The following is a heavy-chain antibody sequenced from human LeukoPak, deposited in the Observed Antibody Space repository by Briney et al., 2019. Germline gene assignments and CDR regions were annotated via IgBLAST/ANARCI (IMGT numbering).Heavy chain of an antibody. CDR1: GFTFSSYG. V-gene: IGHV3-30*18. J-gene: IGHJ6*01. Sequence: QPGRSLRLSCAASGFTFSSYGMHWVRQAPGKGLEWVAVISYDGSNKYYADSVKGRFTISRDNSKNTLYLQMNSLRAEDTAVYYCAKEVKGVFGLEYYYYYYGMDVWGQGTTVTVSS. D-gene: IGHD3-10*01. CDR2: ISYDGSNK. CDR3: AKEVKGVFGLEYYYYYYGMDV.